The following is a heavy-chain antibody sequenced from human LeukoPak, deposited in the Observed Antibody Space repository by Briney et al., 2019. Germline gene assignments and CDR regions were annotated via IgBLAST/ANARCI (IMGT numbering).Heavy chain of an antibody. J-gene: IGHJ4*02. Sequence: NPSETLSLTCPVSGGSISSSSYYWGWIRQPPGKGLEWIGSIYYSGSTYYNPSLKSRVTISVDTSKNQFSLKLSSVTAVDTAVYYCASTVTTLVYRFLTRGYWGQGTLVTVSS. CDR2: IYYSGST. V-gene: IGHV4-39*01. CDR3: ASTVTTLVYRFLTRGY. CDR1: GGSISSSSYY. D-gene: IGHD4-11*01.